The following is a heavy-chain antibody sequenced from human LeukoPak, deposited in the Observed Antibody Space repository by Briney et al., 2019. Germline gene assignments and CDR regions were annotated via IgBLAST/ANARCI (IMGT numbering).Heavy chain of an antibody. Sequence: GGSLRLSCAASGLTFNSYWMHWVRQVAGKGLVLVARINGDASNTTYADSVKGRFTISRDNANNTLYLQMNSLRVDDTAVYYCARAMPHDNWFDPWGQGSLVTVSS. CDR1: GLTFNSYW. CDR3: ARAMPHDNWFDP. J-gene: IGHJ5*02. CDR2: INGDASNT. D-gene: IGHD2-2*01. V-gene: IGHV3-74*03.